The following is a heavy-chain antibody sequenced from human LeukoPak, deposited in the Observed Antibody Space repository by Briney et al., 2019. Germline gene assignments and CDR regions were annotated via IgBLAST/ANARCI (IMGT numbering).Heavy chain of an antibody. CDR2: IGSSSTYI. J-gene: IGHJ4*02. Sequence: GGSLRLSCAASGFTVSSNYMSWVRQAPGKGLEWVSSIGSSSTYIYYADSVKGRFTISRDNAKNSLYLHMNSLRAEDTAVYYCARDGYSDYWGQGTLVTVSS. D-gene: IGHD3-22*01. V-gene: IGHV3-21*01. CDR1: GFTVSSNY. CDR3: ARDGYSDY.